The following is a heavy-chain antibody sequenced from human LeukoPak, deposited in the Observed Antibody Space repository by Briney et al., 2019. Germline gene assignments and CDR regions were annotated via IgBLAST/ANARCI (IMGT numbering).Heavy chain of an antibody. V-gene: IGHV4-30-4*08. CDR1: GGSISSGDYY. CDR2: IYYSGST. CDR3: ARPYDGYRGDAFDI. Sequence: PSETLSLTCTVSGGSISSGDYYWSWIRQPPGKGLEWIGYIYYSGSTYYNPSLESRVTISVDTSKNQFSLKLSSVTAADTAVYYCARPYDGYRGDAFDIWGQGTMVTVSS. J-gene: IGHJ3*02. D-gene: IGHD5-24*01.